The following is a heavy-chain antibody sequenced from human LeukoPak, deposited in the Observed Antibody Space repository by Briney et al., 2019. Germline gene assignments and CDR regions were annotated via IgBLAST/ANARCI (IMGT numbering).Heavy chain of an antibody. J-gene: IGHJ4*02. Sequence: ASVNVSCKASGYTFTSYYIHWVPQAPGQGLEDMVIINPSGGSTSYAQKFQGRVTMTRDTSTSTVYMELSSLRSEDTAVYYCAREWPTDDSSGPEGYWGQGTLVTVSS. CDR3: AREWPTDDSSGPEGY. CDR1: GYTFTSYY. D-gene: IGHD3-22*01. CDR2: INPSGGST. V-gene: IGHV1-46*01.